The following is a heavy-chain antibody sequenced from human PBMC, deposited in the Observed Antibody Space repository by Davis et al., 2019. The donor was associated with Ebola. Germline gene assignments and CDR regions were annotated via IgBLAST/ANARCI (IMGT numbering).Heavy chain of an antibody. CDR1: GFSFSDYY. CDR3: ASRGFSGYWLGLDY. J-gene: IGHJ4*02. D-gene: IGHD5-12*01. CDR2: IGGSSRNT. V-gene: IGHV3-11*03. Sequence: PGGSLRLSCAASGFSFSDYYVHWIRQAPGKGLEWISRIGGSSRNTNYADSVKGRFTISRDNNKNSLYLQMNSLRTEDTAFYYCASRGFSGYWLGLDYWGRGTLVTVSS.